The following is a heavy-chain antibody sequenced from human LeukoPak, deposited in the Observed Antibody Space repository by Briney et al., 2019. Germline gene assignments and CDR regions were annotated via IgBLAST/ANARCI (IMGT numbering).Heavy chain of an antibody. CDR2: ISASGGST. J-gene: IGHJ4*02. Sequence: GGSLRLSCEASGFTFSSTAMSWVGQVQGKGLEWVSGISASGGSTYYADSVRGRFTISRDNSKYTLYLQMNSLRDEDTAVYHCAIDPRWESPHYLDFWGQGTLVTVSS. CDR1: GFTFSSTA. CDR3: AIDPRWESPHYLDF. D-gene: IGHD1-26*01. V-gene: IGHV3-23*01.